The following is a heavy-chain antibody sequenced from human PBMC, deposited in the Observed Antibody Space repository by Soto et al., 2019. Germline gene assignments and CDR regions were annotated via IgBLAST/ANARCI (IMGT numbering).Heavy chain of an antibody. CDR3: ARDDDFQANAFDY. D-gene: IGHD2-21*02. Sequence: LRLSCAPSGFTFSNYGMHWVRQTPGKGLEWVAVIWSDGSRTVYEDSVKGRFTISRDNSENTLFLQMNSLRAEDTGVYYCARDDDFQANAFDYWGQGTLVTVSS. J-gene: IGHJ4*02. V-gene: IGHV3-33*01. CDR1: GFTFSNYG. CDR2: IWSDGSRT.